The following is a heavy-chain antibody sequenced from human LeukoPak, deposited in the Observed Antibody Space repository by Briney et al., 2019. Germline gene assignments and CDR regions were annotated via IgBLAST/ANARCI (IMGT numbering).Heavy chain of an antibody. CDR3: ARGSYRSGWTDFDY. CDR2: IYSGGST. D-gene: IGHD6-19*01. CDR1: GFTVSSNH. J-gene: IGHJ4*02. Sequence: GGSLRLSRAASGFTVSSNHMIWVPDPPGRGVEWGSVIYSGGSTYYADSLKARFTISRDNSKNTLYLQMNSLRAEDTAVDYCARGSYRSGWTDFDYGCQGNRATVSS. V-gene: IGHV3-53*01.